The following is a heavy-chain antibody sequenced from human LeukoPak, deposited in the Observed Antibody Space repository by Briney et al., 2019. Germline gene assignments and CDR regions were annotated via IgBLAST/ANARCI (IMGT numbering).Heavy chain of an antibody. CDR2: IYYSGNT. V-gene: IGHV4-59*01. Sequence: SETLSLTCTVSGDSISNYCWSWIRQPPGKGLEWIGYIYYSGNTNYNPSLKSRVTISVDTSKNQFSLKLSSVTAADTAVYYCARDRGTGSYRDDAFDIWGQGTMVTVSS. CDR3: ARDRGTGSYRDDAFDI. D-gene: IGHD1-26*01. CDR1: GDSISNYC. J-gene: IGHJ3*02.